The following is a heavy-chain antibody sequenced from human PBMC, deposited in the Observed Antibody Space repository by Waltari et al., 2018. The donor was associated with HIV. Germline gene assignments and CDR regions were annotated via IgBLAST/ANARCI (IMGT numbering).Heavy chain of an antibody. Sequence: QVQLQESGPGLVKPSETLSLTCNVSSDALKNDYWTWIRQPPGKELEWIGYISYSGSTKYGPSLKSRVTMSLVSSKNQFSLKLRSVTAADTAVYFCARGRRWLQFHGHYYFDYWGQGTLVTVSS. J-gene: IGHJ4*02. CDR2: ISYSGST. CDR1: SDALKNDY. D-gene: IGHD3-10*01. CDR3: ARGRRWLQFHGHYYFDY. V-gene: IGHV4-59*01.